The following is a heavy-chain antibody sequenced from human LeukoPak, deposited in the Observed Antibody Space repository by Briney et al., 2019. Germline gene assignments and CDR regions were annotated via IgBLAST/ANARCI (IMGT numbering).Heavy chain of an antibody. CDR3: AKDSAGLTVTTKVDY. D-gene: IGHD4-17*01. J-gene: IGHJ4*02. Sequence: GGSLRLSCAASGFTFSSYEMNWVRQAPGKGLEWVSYISSSGSTIYYADSVKGRFTISRDNAKNSLYLQMNSLRAEDTAVYYCAKDSAGLTVTTKVDYWGQGTLVTVSS. CDR2: ISSSGSTI. CDR1: GFTFSSYE. V-gene: IGHV3-48*03.